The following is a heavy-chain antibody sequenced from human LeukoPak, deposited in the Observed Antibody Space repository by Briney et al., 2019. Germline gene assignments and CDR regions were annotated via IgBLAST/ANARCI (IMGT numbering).Heavy chain of an antibody. CDR3: ARGSRVVTAIDY. Sequence: GGSLRLSCAASGFTFSSYGMHWVRQAPGKGLEWVAVIWYDGSNKYYADSVKGRFTISRDNSKNTLYLQMNSLRAEDTDVYYCARGSRVVTAIDYWGQGTLVTVSS. CDR2: IWYDGSNK. CDR1: GFTFSSYG. D-gene: IGHD2-21*02. J-gene: IGHJ4*02. V-gene: IGHV3-33*01.